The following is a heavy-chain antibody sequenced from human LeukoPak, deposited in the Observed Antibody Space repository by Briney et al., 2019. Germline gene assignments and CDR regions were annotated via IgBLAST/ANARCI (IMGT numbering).Heavy chain of an antibody. CDR1: NGSINTYY. D-gene: IGHD2-2*01. V-gene: IGHV4-59*01. J-gene: IGHJ5*02. Sequence: LETLSLTCTVSNGSINTYYWSWIRQPPGKGLEWIGYIYYSGSTNYNPSLKSRVTISVDTSKNQFSLKLSSVTAADTAVYYCARGRYQLSPWGQGTLVAVSS. CDR2: IYYSGST. CDR3: ARGRYQLSP.